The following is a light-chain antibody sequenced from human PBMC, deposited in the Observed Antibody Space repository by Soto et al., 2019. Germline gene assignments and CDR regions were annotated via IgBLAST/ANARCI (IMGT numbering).Light chain of an antibody. Sequence: QAVLTQPASVSGSPGQSITISCTGTSNDVGGYNYVSWYQQHPGKAPKLMISEVTNRPSGVSNRFSGSKSGNTASLTISGLQAEDEADYYCSSYTSSSVWMFGGGTKLTVL. J-gene: IGLJ3*02. V-gene: IGLV2-14*01. CDR1: SNDVGGYNY. CDR3: SSYTSSSVWM. CDR2: EVT.